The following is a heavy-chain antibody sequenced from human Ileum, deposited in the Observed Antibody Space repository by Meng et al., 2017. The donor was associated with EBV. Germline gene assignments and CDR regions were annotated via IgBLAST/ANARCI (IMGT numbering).Heavy chain of an antibody. CDR3: ATGVADFEY. Sequence: QVYRLQSGAQLKKPGSSVKVSCTASGVTSSGYASPWGRQGTGQGLEWMGWMNPNRGTTGYAQKFQGRVTMTRNISKSTAYMDLSSLRSEDTAVYYCATGVADFEYWGQGTLVTVSS. CDR2: MNPNRGTT. D-gene: IGHD6-19*01. J-gene: IGHJ4*02. V-gene: IGHV1-8*01. CDR1: GVTSSGYA.